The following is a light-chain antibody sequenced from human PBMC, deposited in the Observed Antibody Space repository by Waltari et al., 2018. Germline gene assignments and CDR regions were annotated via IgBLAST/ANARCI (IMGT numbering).Light chain of an antibody. CDR2: EVS. CDR1: TSDAGGYNS. Sequence: QSALTRPPSASGSPGQSVTISCTGTTSDAGGYNSVSWYQQHPGKAPKLMIYEVSKRPSGVPDRFSGSKSGNTASLTVSGLQAEDEADFYCSSYAGSNAVIFGGGTKLTVL. J-gene: IGLJ2*01. CDR3: SSYAGSNAVI. V-gene: IGLV2-8*01.